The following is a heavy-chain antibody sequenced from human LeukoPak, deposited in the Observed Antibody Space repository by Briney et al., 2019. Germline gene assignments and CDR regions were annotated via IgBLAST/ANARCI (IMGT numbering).Heavy chain of an antibody. CDR1: GDSISSFY. CDR2: IYYSGST. Sequence: PSETLSLTCTVSGDSISSFYWSWIRQPPGKGLEWIGYIYYSGSTNYNPSLKSRVTISVDTSKNQFSLKLTSVTAADTAVYYCARGVKLAGTFDYWGQGTLVTVSS. V-gene: IGHV4-59*12. J-gene: IGHJ4*02. D-gene: IGHD6-19*01. CDR3: ARGVKLAGTFDY.